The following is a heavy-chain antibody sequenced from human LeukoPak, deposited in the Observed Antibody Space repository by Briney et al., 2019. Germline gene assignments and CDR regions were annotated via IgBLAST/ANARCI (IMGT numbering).Heavy chain of an antibody. V-gene: IGHV3-30*03. CDR3: ARVSLLEWSFWYFDL. CDR2: ISYDGSNK. Sequence: GGSLRLSCAASGFTFSSYGMHWVRQAPGKGLEWVAVISYDGSNKYYADSVKGRFTISRDNSKNTLYLQMNSLRAEDTAVYYCARVSLLEWSFWYFDLWGRGTLVTVSS. CDR1: GFTFSSYG. D-gene: IGHD3-3*01. J-gene: IGHJ2*01.